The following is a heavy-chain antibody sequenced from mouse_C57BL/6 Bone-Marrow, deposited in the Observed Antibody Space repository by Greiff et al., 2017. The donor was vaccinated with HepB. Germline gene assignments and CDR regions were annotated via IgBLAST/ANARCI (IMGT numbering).Heavy chain of an antibody. Sequence: VQLQQSGPVLVKPGASVKMSCKASGYTFTDYYMNWVKQSHGKSLEWIGVINPYNGGTSYNQKFKGKATLTVDKSSSTAYMELNSLTSEDSAVYYCAKREAYSNYVAYWGQGTLVTVSA. J-gene: IGHJ3*01. CDR2: INPYNGGT. V-gene: IGHV1-19*01. D-gene: IGHD2-5*01. CDR3: AKREAYSNYVAY. CDR1: GYTFTDYY.